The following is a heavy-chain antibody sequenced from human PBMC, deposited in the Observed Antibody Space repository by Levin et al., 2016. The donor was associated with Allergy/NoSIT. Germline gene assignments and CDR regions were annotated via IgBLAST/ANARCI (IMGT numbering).Heavy chain of an antibody. J-gene: IGHJ3*02. CDR3: ALGPRHCSNNNCYPGAIDI. CDR1: GGSVSSSSYY. D-gene: IGHD2-2*01. Sequence: SETLSLTCTVSGGSVSSSSYYWTWIRQPPGKELEWIGHSQSSGLTDYNPSVRSRVSISVDTSKNHISLKLSSVTAADTAVYYCALGPRHCSNNNCYPGAIDIWGQGTMVTVSS. V-gene: IGHV4-61*03. CDR2: SQSSGLT.